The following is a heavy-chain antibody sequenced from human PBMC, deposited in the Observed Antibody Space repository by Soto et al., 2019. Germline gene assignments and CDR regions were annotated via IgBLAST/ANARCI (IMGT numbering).Heavy chain of an antibody. CDR1: GFTFSSYS. V-gene: IGHV3-48*01. CDR3: ARRGSYNYYYGMDV. CDR2: ISSSSSTI. D-gene: IGHD3-16*01. Sequence: GGSLRLSCAASGFTFSSYSMNWVRQAPGKGLEWVSYISSSSSTIYYADSVKGRFTISRDNAKNSLYLQMNSLRAEDTAVYYCARRGSYNYYYGMDVWGQGTTVTVSS. J-gene: IGHJ6*02.